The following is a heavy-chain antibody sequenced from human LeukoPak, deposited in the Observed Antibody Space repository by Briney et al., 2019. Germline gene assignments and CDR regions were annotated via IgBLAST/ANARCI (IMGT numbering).Heavy chain of an antibody. CDR1: GFSFSGSA. J-gene: IGHJ4*02. D-gene: IGHD3-22*01. CDR2: IRSKVNSYAT. CDR3: TRSPYDSSGYYSPENFDY. Sequence: GGSLRLSCAASGFSFSGSAMHWVRQASGKGLEWVGLIRSKVNSYATEYAASVKGRFTISRDDSKNTAYLQMNSLKTEDTAVYYWTRSPYDSSGYYSPENFDYWGQGILVTVSS. V-gene: IGHV3-73*01.